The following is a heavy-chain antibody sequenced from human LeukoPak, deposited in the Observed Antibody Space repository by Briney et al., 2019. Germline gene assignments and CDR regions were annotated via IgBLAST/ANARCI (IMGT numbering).Heavy chain of an antibody. CDR1: ELLFENAW. V-gene: IGHV3-7*01. J-gene: IGHJ6*03. D-gene: IGHD6-19*01. CDR3: ARYGSGWPTDYYYYMDV. Sequence: GGSLRLSCVASELLFENAWMSWVRQAPGKGLEWVANIKQDGSEKYYVDSVKGRFTISRDNAKNSLYLQMNSLRAEDTAVYYCARYGSGWPTDYYYYMDVWGKGTTVTVSS. CDR2: IKQDGSEK.